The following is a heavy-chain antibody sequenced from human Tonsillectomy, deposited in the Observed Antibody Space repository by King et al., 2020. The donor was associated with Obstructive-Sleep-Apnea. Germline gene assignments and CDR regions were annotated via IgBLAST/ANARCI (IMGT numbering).Heavy chain of an antibody. CDR3: ARADGTYYWGAFFDC. CDR1: GFTFSNYA. V-gene: IGHV3-30-3*01. J-gene: IGHJ4*02. Sequence: VQLVESGGGVVQPGRSLRLSCAASGFTFSNYAIHWVRQAPGKGLEWLAVISYDGSNKYYADSVKGRFTISRDNSKDTLSLQMNGLRAEDTALYYCARADGTYYWGAFFDCWGQGTLVTVSS. CDR2: ISYDGSNK. D-gene: IGHD1-26*01.